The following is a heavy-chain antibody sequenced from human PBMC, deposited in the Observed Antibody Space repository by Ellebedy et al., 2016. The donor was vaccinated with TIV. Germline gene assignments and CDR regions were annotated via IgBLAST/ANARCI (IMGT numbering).Heavy chain of an antibody. V-gene: IGHV6-1*01. D-gene: IGHD4-11*01. CDR1: GDSVSSNSAA. Sequence: SQTLSLTCXISGDSVSSNSAAWNWIRQSPSRGLEWLGRTYYRSKWYNDYAVSVKSRITINPDTSKNQFSLQLNSVTPEDTAVYYCARDRPTAGAYYYGMDVWGQGTTVTVSS. J-gene: IGHJ6*02. CDR2: TYYRSKWYN. CDR3: ARDRPTAGAYYYGMDV.